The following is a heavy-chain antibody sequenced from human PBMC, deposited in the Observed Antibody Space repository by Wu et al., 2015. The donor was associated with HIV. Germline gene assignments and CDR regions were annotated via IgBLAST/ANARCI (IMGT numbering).Heavy chain of an antibody. CDR1: GYTFTGYY. CDR3: ARDRDTVVTRDAFDI. CDR2: INPNSGGT. V-gene: IGHV1-2*02. Sequence: QVQLVQSGAEVKKPGASVKVSCKASGYTFTGYYMHWVRQAPGQGLEWMGWINPNSGGTNYAQKFQGRVTMTRDTSISTAYMGLSRLRSDDTAVYYCARDRDTVVTRDAFDIWAKGQWSPSLQ. D-gene: IGHD4-23*01. J-gene: IGHJ3*02.